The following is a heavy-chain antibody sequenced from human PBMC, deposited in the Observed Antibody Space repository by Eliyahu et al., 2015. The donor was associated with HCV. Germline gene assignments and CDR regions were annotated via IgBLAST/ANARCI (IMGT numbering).Heavy chain of an antibody. V-gene: IGHV1-24*01. Sequence: QGQLVQSGAEVKKPGASVKVSCKVSGYTLSKLAMHWGATGRLERDLSGGGVLPPDGETIYAQKVQGRVIMTEDTSTDTAYMELSSLRSEDTAMYYCATDLVGVHDAFDMWGQGTMVTVSS. CDR3: ATDLVGVHDAFDM. CDR2: LPPDGET. D-gene: IGHD1-26*01. CDR1: GYTLSKLA. J-gene: IGHJ3*02.